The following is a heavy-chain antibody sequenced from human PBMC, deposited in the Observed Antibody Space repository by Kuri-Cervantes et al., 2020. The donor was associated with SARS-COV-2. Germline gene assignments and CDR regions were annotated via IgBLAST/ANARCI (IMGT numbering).Heavy chain of an antibody. Sequence: GSLRLSCTVSGGSTSTYYWSWIRQPPGKGLEWIDYIYYSGNTNYNSSLKSRVTISVDTSKNQFSLKLSSVTAADTAVYYCARANIVVVPAALGAIIYYYYYYMDVWGKGTTVTVSS. CDR3: ARANIVVVPAALGAIIYYYYYYMDV. V-gene: IGHV4-59*12. J-gene: IGHJ6*03. CDR2: IYYSGNT. D-gene: IGHD2-2*01. CDR1: GGSTSTYY.